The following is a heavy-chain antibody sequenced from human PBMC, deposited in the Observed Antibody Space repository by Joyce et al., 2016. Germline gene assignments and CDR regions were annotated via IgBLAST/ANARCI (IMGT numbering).Heavy chain of an antibody. CDR1: SAHG. CDR2: ISYDGSNK. V-gene: IGHV3-30-3*01. D-gene: IGHD1-26*01. CDR3: ARGKWESAWYFDL. J-gene: IGHJ2*01. Sequence: SAHGMHWVRQAPGKGLEWVAFISYDGSNKYYAASVKGRFTISRDNSKNVFYLQMNSLRADDTAVFLCARGKWESAWYFDLWGRDTLVTVSS.